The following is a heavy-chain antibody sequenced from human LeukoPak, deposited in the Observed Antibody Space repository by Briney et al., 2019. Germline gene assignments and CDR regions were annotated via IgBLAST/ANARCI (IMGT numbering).Heavy chain of an antibody. J-gene: IGHJ6*03. Sequence: ASVKVSCKASGYTFTSYGISWVRQAPGQGLEWMGWVSAYNGNTNYAQKLQGRVTMTTDTSTSTAYMELSSLRSEDTAVYYCARGRFYDFWSGFSYYMDVWGKGTTVTVSS. V-gene: IGHV1-18*01. CDR2: VSAYNGNT. D-gene: IGHD3-3*01. CDR3: ARGRFYDFWSGFSYYMDV. CDR1: GYTFTSYG.